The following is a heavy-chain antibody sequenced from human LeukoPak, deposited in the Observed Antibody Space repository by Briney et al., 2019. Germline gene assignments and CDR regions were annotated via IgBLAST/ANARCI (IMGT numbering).Heavy chain of an antibody. Sequence: GGSLRLSCAASGSTFSSYWMHWVRQAPGKGLEWVGRIRSKAYSYATAYAESVKGRFTISRDDSENTAYLQMNSLKTEDTAVYYCTRRVGDSYFYGMDVWGQGTPVTVSS. V-gene: IGHV3-73*01. D-gene: IGHD5/OR15-5a*01. CDR3: TRRVGDSYFYGMDV. J-gene: IGHJ6*02. CDR2: IRSKAYSYAT. CDR1: GSTFSSYW.